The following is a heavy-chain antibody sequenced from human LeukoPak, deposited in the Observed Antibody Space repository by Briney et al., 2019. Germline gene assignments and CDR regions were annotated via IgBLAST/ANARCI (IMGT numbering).Heavy chain of an antibody. J-gene: IGHJ4*02. CDR1: GFAFSSYT. Sequence: GGSLRLSCAACGFAFSSYTMNWARQAPGKGLEWVASINRGGTSTHYAFSGKGRFTISRDNAQNVPYLQMNGLRGDDAAVYYCLRGDSRDFWGQGTLVTVSS. V-gene: IGHV3-21*06. CDR3: LRGDSRDF. D-gene: IGHD3-22*01. CDR2: INRGGTST.